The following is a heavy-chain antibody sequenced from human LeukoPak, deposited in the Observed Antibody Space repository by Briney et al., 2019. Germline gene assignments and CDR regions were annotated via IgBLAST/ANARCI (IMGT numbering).Heavy chain of an antibody. D-gene: IGHD4-23*01. CDR1: GGSINSYY. Sequence: PSETLSLTCTGPGGSINSYYWNWIRQPPGRELEWIGHIHYSGSTTYNPSLKSRVTMSLDTSKNRFSLNLSSVTAADTAVYYCAGATVGYYALDVWGQGTTVTVSS. J-gene: IGHJ6*02. V-gene: IGHV4-59*12. CDR2: IHYSGST. CDR3: AGATVGYYALDV.